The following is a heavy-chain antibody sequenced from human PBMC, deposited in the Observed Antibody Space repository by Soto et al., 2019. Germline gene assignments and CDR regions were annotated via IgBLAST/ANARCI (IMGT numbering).Heavy chain of an antibody. V-gene: IGHV3-30*18. Sequence: PGGSLRLSCAASGFTFSSYGMHWVRQAPGKGLEWVAVISYDGSNKYYADSVKGRFTISRDNSKNTLYLQMNSLRAEDTAVYYCAKNTGGLDYWGQGTLVTVSS. CDR1: GFTFSSYG. D-gene: IGHD2-8*02. J-gene: IGHJ4*02. CDR3: AKNTGGLDY. CDR2: ISYDGSNK.